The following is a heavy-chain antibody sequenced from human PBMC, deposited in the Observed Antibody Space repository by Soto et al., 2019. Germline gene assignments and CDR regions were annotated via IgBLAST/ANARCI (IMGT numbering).Heavy chain of an antibody. V-gene: IGHV4-30-4*01. CDR1: GGSISSGDYY. CDR2: IYYSGST. CDR3: ARDRRGYSYGYAPTYYYYGMDV. J-gene: IGHJ6*02. D-gene: IGHD5-18*01. Sequence: LSLTCTVSGGSISSGDYYWSWIRQPPGKGLEWIGYIYYSGSTYYNPSLKSRVTISVDTSKNQFSLKLSSVTAADTAVYYCARDRRGYSYGYAPTYYYYGMDVWGQGTTVTVSS.